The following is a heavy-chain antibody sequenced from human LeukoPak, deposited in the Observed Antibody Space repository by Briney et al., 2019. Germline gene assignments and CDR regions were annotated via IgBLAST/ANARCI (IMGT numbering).Heavy chain of an antibody. V-gene: IGHV3-23*01. J-gene: IGHJ4*02. CDR2: ISGSGVMT. Sequence: GGSLRLSCAASGFTFSNYAMSWVRQAPGKGLEWVSGISGSGVMTYYADSVKGRFTISRHNSKNTLYLQMNSLRAEDTAVYYCARVTYGSGTYGAFDYWGQGTLVTVSS. D-gene: IGHD3-10*01. CDR1: GFTFSNYA. CDR3: ARVTYGSGTYGAFDY.